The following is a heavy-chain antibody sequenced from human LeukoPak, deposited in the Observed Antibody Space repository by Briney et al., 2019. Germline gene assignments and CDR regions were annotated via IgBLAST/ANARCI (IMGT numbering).Heavy chain of an antibody. J-gene: IGHJ4*02. CDR2: INPNSGGT. D-gene: IGHD1-26*01. V-gene: IGHV1-2*02. CDR3: ARMSRELLHGVDY. Sequence: GGSLRLSCAASGFTFSSYGMHWVRQAPGQGLEWMGWINPNSGGTNYAQKFQGRVTMTRDTSISTAYMELSRLRSDDTAVYYCARMSRELLHGVDYWGQGTLVTVSS. CDR1: GFTFSSYG.